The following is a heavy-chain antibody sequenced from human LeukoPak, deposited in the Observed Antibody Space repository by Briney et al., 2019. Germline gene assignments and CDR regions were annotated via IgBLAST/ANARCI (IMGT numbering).Heavy chain of an antibody. CDR1: GYTFTDYY. CDR2: INPNSWGT. D-gene: IGHD3-22*01. J-gene: IGHJ4*02. CDR3: ARAYYYDSSPEDY. Sequence: ASVTVSCKASGYTFTDYYMHWVRQAPGQGLEGMGWINPNSWGTNYAQNFQGRVTMTRDTSISTAYMELSRLRSDDTAVYYCARAYYYDSSPEDYWGQGTLVTVSS. V-gene: IGHV1-2*02.